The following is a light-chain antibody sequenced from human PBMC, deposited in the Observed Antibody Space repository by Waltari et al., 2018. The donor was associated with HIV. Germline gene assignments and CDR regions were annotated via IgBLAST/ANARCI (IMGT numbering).Light chain of an antibody. CDR2: GTS. J-gene: IGKJ2*01. V-gene: IGKV3-20*01. CDR1: QSVTNRF. CDR3: HQYADSPRT. Sequence: ETVLTQSPGTLSLSPGQRATLSCRASQSVTNRFLAWYQQRPGQAPRLLIYGTSGRAPGIPDRFSGSGSGTDFTLTISRLEPEDFAVYYCHQYADSPRTFGQGTKLEIK.